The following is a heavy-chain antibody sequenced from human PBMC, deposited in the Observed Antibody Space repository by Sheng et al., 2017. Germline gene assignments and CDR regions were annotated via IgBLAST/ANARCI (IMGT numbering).Heavy chain of an antibody. Sequence: QVHVVESGGGVVQPGRSLRLSCGASGFTFSTSAMHWVRQAPGRGLEWVAVISFHGSEKYYADSVRGRFTISRDNSKNTLYLEMNSLRAEDTAIYYCTRDPPGPDFDGFDIWGQGTMVTVSS. CDR3: TRDPPGPDFDGFDI. J-gene: IGHJ3*02. D-gene: IGHD2-21*01. CDR2: ISFHGSEK. V-gene: IGHV3-30*04. CDR1: GFTFSTSA.